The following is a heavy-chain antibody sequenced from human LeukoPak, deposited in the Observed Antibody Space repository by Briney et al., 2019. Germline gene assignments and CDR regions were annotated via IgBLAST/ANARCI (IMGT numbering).Heavy chain of an antibody. V-gene: IGHV4-34*01. Sequence: PSETLSLTCAVYGGSFSDYYWSWIRQPPGKGLEWIGEISHSGSTDYNPSLKSRVTISVDTSKNQFSLKLSSVTAADTAVYYCAYSSGFQQQWGQGTLVTVSS. D-gene: IGHD3-22*01. CDR3: AYSSGFQQQ. CDR2: ISHSGST. J-gene: IGHJ1*01. CDR1: GGSFSDYY.